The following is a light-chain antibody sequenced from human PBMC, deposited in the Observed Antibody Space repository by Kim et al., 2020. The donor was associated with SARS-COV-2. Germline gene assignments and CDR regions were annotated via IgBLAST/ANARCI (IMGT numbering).Light chain of an antibody. V-gene: IGKV2-30*02. CDR2: TVS. CDR1: QSLVHSDGNTY. CDR3: MQGTHWPYT. Sequence: EVVLVQSPLSLPVTLGQPASISCRSSQSLVHSDGNTYLNWFLQRPGQSPRRLIYTVSNRASGVPDRFSGSWSGTDFTLRIGRGEAEDFRVYYCMQGTHWPYTFGQGPKLEI. J-gene: IGKJ2*01.